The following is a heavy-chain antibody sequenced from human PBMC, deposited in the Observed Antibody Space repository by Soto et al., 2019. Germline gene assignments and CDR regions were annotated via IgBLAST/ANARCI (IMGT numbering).Heavy chain of an antibody. D-gene: IGHD6-19*01. V-gene: IGHV3-23*01. J-gene: IGHJ4*02. CDR2: ISTSGDST. CDR3: AKGRIAVAGPFDY. Sequence: PGGSLRLSCAASGFTFSSYAMNWVRQAPGKGLEWVAVISTSGDSTYYADSVKGRFTISRDNAKNSLYLQMNSLRAEDTALYYCAKGRIAVAGPFDYWGQGTLVTVSS. CDR1: GFTFSSYA.